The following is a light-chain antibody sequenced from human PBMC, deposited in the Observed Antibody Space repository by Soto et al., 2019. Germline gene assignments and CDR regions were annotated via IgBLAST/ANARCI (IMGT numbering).Light chain of an antibody. CDR3: QQRSNWPPIT. J-gene: IGKJ5*01. CDR2: DAS. Sequence: EIVLTQSPATLSLSPGERATLSCRASQSVSSYLAWYQQKPGQAPRLLIYDASNRATGIPARFSGSGSGTDLTLNISSLETEDFEVYYCQQRSNWPPITFGQGTRLEIK. V-gene: IGKV3-11*01. CDR1: QSVSSY.